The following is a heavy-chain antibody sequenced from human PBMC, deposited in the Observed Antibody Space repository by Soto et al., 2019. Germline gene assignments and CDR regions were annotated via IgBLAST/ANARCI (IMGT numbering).Heavy chain of an antibody. V-gene: IGHV1-69*08. CDR1: GGTFSSYT. CDR2: IIPILGIA. D-gene: IGHD3-10*01. CDR3: ARDLTLVRGVRDAFDL. Sequence: QVQLVQSGAEVKKPGSSVKVSCKASGGTFSSYTISWVRQAPGQGLEWMGRIIPILGIANYAKKFQGRVTITADKSTSPAYMELSSLGSEDTAVYYCARDLTLVRGVRDAFDLWGQGTMVTVSS. J-gene: IGHJ3*01.